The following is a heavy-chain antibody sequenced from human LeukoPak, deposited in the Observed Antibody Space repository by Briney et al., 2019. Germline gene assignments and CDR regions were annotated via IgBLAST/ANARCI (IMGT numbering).Heavy chain of an antibody. CDR3: AGGRITMIVVVIDY. CDR1: GGSISSSSYY. J-gene: IGHJ4*02. D-gene: IGHD3-22*01. CDR2: IYYSGST. V-gene: IGHV4-39*05. Sequence: PPETPSLTCTVSGGSISSSSYYWGWIRQPPGKGLEWIGSIYYSGSTYYNPSLKSRVTISVDTSKNQFSLKLSSVTAADTAVYYCAGGRITMIVVVIDYWGQGTLVPVSA.